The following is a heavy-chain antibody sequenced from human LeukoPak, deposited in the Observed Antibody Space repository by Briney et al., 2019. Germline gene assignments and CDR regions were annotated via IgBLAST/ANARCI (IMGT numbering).Heavy chain of an antibody. J-gene: IGHJ4*02. Sequence: GSVKVSCKASGYSFPSYGISWVRQAPGQGLEWMGWISAYNGYTNYAQKLQGRVTMTTDTSTSTAYMELRSLRSDDTAVYYCAREFARSGSYRFDYWGQGTLVTVSS. CDR2: ISAYNGYT. CDR1: GYSFPSYG. V-gene: IGHV1-18*01. D-gene: IGHD1-26*01. CDR3: AREFARSGSYRFDY.